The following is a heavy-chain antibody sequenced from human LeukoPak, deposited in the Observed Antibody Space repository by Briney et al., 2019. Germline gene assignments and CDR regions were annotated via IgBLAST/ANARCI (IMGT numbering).Heavy chain of an antibody. CDR3: ARVGGSYPPAGAFDI. Sequence: SETLSLTCAAYGGSFSGYYWSWIRQPPGKGLEWIGYIYYSGSTYYNPSLKSRVTTSLDTTNKNSLFMLSTVPAADTPVYYCARVGGSYPPAGAFDIWGQGTMVTVSS. CDR1: GGSFSGYY. D-gene: IGHD1-26*01. J-gene: IGHJ3*02. V-gene: IGHV4-30-4*08. CDR2: IYYSGST.